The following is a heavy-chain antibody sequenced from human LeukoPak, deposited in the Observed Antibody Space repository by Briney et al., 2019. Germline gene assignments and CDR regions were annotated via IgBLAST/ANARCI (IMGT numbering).Heavy chain of an antibody. CDR2: ISAYNGNT. Sequence: ASVKVSCKASGYTFTNSGITWVRQAPGQGLEWMGWISAYNGNTNYAQKFQGRVTMTTDTSTSTAYMELRSLRSDDTAVYYCARDLSWFGESYDYDNWFDPWGQGTLVTVSS. V-gene: IGHV1-18*01. CDR1: GYTFTNSG. D-gene: IGHD3-10*01. CDR3: ARDLSWFGESYDYDNWFDP. J-gene: IGHJ5*02.